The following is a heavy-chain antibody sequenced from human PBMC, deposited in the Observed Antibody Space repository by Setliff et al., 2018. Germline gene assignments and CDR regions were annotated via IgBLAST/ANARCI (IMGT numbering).Heavy chain of an antibody. V-gene: IGHV3-23*01. Sequence: GGSLRLSCAASGFTLSSYAMSWVRQAPGKGLEWVSAISGSGGSTYYADSVKGRFTISRDNSKNTLYLQMNILRAEDTAVYYCAKDQHYYGSGSYYTYDYWCQGTLVTVSS. CDR1: GFTLSSYA. CDR2: ISGSGGST. D-gene: IGHD3-10*01. CDR3: AKDQHYYGSGSYYTYDY. J-gene: IGHJ4*02.